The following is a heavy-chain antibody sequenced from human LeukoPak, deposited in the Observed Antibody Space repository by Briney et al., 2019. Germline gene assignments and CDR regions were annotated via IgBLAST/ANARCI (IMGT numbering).Heavy chain of an antibody. Sequence: SETLSLTCTVSGGSISSSSYYWGWIRQPPGRGLEWIGSIYYSGSTYYNPSLKSRVTISVDTSKNQFSLKLSSVTAADTAVYYCARVSITMIVVALDAFDIWGQGTKVTVSS. CDR2: IYYSGST. CDR1: GGSISSSSYY. D-gene: IGHD3-22*01. CDR3: ARVSITMIVVALDAFDI. J-gene: IGHJ3*02. V-gene: IGHV4-39*07.